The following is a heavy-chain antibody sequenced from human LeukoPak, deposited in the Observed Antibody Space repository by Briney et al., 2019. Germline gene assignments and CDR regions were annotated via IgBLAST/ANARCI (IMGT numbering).Heavy chain of an antibody. Sequence: ASVKVSCKASGYTFTSYGISWVRRAAGQGLEWMGWSSAYNGNTNYAQKLQGRVTMTTDTSTSTAYMELRSLRSDDTAVYYCARERVWFGELLGRWFDPWGQGTLVTVSS. J-gene: IGHJ5*02. CDR1: GYTFTSYG. CDR2: SSAYNGNT. CDR3: ARERVWFGELLGRWFDP. V-gene: IGHV1-18*01. D-gene: IGHD3-10*01.